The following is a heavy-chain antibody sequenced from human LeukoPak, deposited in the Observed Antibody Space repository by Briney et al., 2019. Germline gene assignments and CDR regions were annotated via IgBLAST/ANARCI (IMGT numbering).Heavy chain of an antibody. CDR1: GFTFSSYA. D-gene: IGHD6-25*01. J-gene: IGHJ4*02. V-gene: IGHV3-23*01. CDR3: AKRGLAASLFR. CDR2: ISGSGGST. Sequence: GGTLRLSCAASGFTFSSYAMSWVRQAPGKGLEWVSAISGSGGSTYYADSVKGRFTISRDNSKNTLYLQLNSLRAEDTAVYYCAKRGLAASLFRWGQGTLVTVSS.